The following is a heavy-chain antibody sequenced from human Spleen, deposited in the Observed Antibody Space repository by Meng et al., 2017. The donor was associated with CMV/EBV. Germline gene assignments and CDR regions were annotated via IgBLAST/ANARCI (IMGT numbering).Heavy chain of an antibody. J-gene: IGHJ6*02. CDR1: GFRFDDYG. CDR3: ARDDPLFWGIATGGGHYYYYGMDV. CDR2: IRWNGETA. D-gene: IGHD6-13*01. Sequence: GGSLRLSCVASGFRFDDYGMGWVRQGPGKGLEWVSGIRWNGETAGYADSVKGRFTISRDNAKNSLYLEMNRLRAEDTALYYCARDDPLFWGIATGGGHYYYYGMDVWGQGTTVTVSS. V-gene: IGHV3-20*04.